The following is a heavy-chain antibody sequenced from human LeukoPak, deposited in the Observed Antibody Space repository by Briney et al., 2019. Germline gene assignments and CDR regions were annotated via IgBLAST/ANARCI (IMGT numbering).Heavy chain of an antibody. D-gene: IGHD3-3*02. V-gene: IGHV3-73*01. CDR1: GFTFSGSA. Sequence: GRFLRLSCAASGFTFSGSAMHWVRRASGKGLEWVGRIRSKANNYATAYAASVKGRFTISRDDSKNTAYLQMNSLKTEDAAVYYCSSLADYWGQGTLVTVSS. CDR3: SSLADY. CDR2: IRSKANNYAT. J-gene: IGHJ4*02.